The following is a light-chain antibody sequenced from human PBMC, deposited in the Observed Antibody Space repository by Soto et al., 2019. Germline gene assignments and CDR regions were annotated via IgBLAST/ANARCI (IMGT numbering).Light chain of an antibody. CDR1: NSDVGAYNY. Sequence: QSALTQPRSVSGSPGQSVTTSCTGTNSDVGAYNYVSWYQQHPGKAPKLMLYDVSRRPSGVPDRFSGSKSGNTASLTISGLQAEDEADYYCSSYAGGNNWVFGGGTKLTVL. J-gene: IGLJ3*02. CDR3: SSYAGGNNWV. CDR2: DVS. V-gene: IGLV2-11*01.